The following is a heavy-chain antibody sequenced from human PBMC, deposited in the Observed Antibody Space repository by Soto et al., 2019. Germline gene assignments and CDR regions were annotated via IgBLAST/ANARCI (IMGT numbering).Heavy chain of an antibody. Sequence: EVQLVESGGGLVQPGGSLRLSCAASGFTVSSNYMSWVRQAPGKGLEGVSVIYSGGSAYYADSVKGRCTISRDNSKNTLYLQMNSLGAEDTAVYYCARHGYSYGGGYFDYWGQGTLVTVSS. CDR2: IYSGGSA. V-gene: IGHV3-66*04. J-gene: IGHJ4*02. CDR3: ARHGYSYGGGYFDY. CDR1: GFTVSSNY. D-gene: IGHD5-18*01.